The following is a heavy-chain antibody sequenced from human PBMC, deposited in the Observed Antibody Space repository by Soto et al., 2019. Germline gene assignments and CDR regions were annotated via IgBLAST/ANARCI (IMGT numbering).Heavy chain of an antibody. CDR3: ARDRDGARALDY. D-gene: IGHD2-21*02. CDR1: GGSISSGGYF. J-gene: IGHJ4*02. V-gene: IGHV4-31*03. Sequence: QVQQQESGPGQVKPSETLSVTCTVSGGSISSGGYFWSWVLQRPGQGLEWIGYINYSGRSSYSPSLKSRVTMSVSTSNQLSLKLTSVTAAGTAVYYCARDRDGARALDYWCQGTLVTVSP. CDR2: INYSGRS.